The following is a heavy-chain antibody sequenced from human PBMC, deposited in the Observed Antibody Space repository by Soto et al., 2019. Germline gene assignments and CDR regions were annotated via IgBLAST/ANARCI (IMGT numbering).Heavy chain of an antibody. D-gene: IGHD3-22*01. CDR3: ARENGYGLRTYYYDSSGYYYDY. Sequence: ASVKVSCKASGYTFTGYYMHWVRQAPGQGLEWMGWINPNSGGTNYAQKVQGRVTMTRDTSISTAYMELSRLRSDDTAVYYCARENGYGLRTYYYDSSGYYYDYWGQGTLVTSPQ. V-gene: IGHV1-2*02. J-gene: IGHJ4*02. CDR1: GYTFTGYY. CDR2: INPNSGGT.